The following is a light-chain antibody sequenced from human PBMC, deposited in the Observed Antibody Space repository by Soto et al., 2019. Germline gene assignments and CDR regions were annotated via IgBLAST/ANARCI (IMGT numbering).Light chain of an antibody. J-gene: IGKJ5*01. Sequence: EIVMTQSPATLSVSPGELATLSCRASQNILSNLAWYQQKHGQAPRLLIYAASTRATGIPARFSGSGYGTEFNLTISSLQSEDFEIYYCQQYNNWPITFGQGTRLEIK. CDR2: AAS. V-gene: IGKV3-15*01. CDR3: QQYNNWPIT. CDR1: QNILSN.